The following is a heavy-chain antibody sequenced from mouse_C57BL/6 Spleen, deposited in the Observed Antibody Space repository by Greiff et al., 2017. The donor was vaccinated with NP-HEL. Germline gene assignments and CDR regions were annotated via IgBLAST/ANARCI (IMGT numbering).Heavy chain of an antibody. CDR2: ISNGGGST. V-gene: IGHV5-12*01. Sequence: EVKLVESGGGLVQPGGSLKLSCAASGFTFSDYYMYWVRQTPEKRLEWVAYISNGGGSTYYPDTVKGRFTISRDNAKNTLYLQMSRLKSEDTAMYYGARHGGDSYARDYWGQGTSVTVSS. J-gene: IGHJ4*01. CDR1: GFTFSDYY. CDR3: ARHGGDSYARDY.